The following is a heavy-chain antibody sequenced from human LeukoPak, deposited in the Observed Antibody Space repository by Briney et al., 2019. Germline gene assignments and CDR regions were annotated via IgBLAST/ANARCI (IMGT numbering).Heavy chain of an antibody. CDR2: IYRGGST. Sequence: GGSLRLSCAASGFTVTSNYMSWVRQAPGKGLEWVSVIYRGGSTNYADSVKGRFTISTDNSKNMLYLQMNSLRAEDTAVYYCARDSPVSGVDYWGQGTLVTVSS. CDR1: GFTVTSNY. J-gene: IGHJ4*02. CDR3: ARDSPVSGVDY. V-gene: IGHV3-53*01. D-gene: IGHD6-19*01.